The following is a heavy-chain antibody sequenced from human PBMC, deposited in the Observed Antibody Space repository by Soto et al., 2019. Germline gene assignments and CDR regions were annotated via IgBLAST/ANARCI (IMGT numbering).Heavy chain of an antibody. J-gene: IGHJ6*02. D-gene: IGHD4-17*01. CDR3: ASPPTTGNFYYYGMDV. CDR1: GGTFSSYA. CDR2: IIPIFGTA. Sequence: QVQLVQSGAEVKKPGSSVKVSCKASGGTFSSYAISWVRQAPGQGLEWMGGIIPIFGTANYAQKFQGRVTITADESTSTAYMDLSSRRSEDTAVYYCASPPTTGNFYYYGMDVWGQGTTVTVSS. V-gene: IGHV1-69*12.